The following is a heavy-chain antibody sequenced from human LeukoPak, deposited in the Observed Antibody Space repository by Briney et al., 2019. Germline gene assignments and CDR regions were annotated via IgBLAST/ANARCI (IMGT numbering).Heavy chain of an antibody. V-gene: IGHV3-74*01. CDR1: GFTFSSYW. D-gene: IGHD3-3*01. CDR3: ARGAYLTTIFGVVIEWFDP. J-gene: IGHJ5*02. Sequence: GGSLRLSCAASGFTFSSYWMHWVRQAPGKGLVWVSRINTDGSSTSYADSVKGRFTISRDNAKNTLYLQMNSLRAEDTAVYYCARGAYLTTIFGVVIEWFDPWGQGTLVTVSS. CDR2: INTDGSST.